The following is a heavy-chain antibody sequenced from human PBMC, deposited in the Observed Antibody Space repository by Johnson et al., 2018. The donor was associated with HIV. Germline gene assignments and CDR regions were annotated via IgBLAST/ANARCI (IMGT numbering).Heavy chain of an antibody. CDR1: GFTFDDYA. Sequence: VQLVESGGGLVQPGRSLRLSCAASGFTFDDYAMHWVRQAPGKGLEWVSGISWNSGSIGYADSVKGRFTISRENAKNSLYLQMNSLRAGDTAVYYCARVTGPFDIWGQGTMVTVSS. CDR3: ARVTGPFDI. V-gene: IGHV3-9*01. CDR2: ISWNSGSI. J-gene: IGHJ3*02.